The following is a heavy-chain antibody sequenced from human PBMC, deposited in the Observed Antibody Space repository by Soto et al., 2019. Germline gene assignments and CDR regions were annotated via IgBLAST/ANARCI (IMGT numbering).Heavy chain of an antibody. Sequence: GGSLRLSCAASGFTFSGSAMHWVRQASGKGLEWVGRIRGKANSYATAYAASVKGRFTISRDDSKNTAYLQMNSLKTEDTAVYYCTRRYGDYEHYYYYGMDVWGQGTTVTVSS. CDR2: IRGKANSYAT. CDR1: GFTFSGSA. D-gene: IGHD4-17*01. V-gene: IGHV3-73*01. CDR3: TRRYGDYEHYYYYGMDV. J-gene: IGHJ6*02.